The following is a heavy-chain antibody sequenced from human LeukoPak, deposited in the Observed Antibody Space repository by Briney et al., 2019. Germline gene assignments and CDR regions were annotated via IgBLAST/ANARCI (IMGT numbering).Heavy chain of an antibody. V-gene: IGHV3-23*01. Sequence: PGGSLRLSCAASGLIFSNHAMSWVRQAPGKGLEWVSGISGSGGSTYCADSVKGRFTISRDNAKNTVYLQMNSLRAEDTAVYYCVRLLGESHWGQGTLVTVSS. D-gene: IGHD3-10*01. CDR2: ISGSGGST. J-gene: IGHJ4*02. CDR1: GLIFSNHA. CDR3: VRLLGESH.